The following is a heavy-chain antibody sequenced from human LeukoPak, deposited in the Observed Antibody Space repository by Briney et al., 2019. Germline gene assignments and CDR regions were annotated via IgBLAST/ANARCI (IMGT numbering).Heavy chain of an antibody. CDR3: TRHLGNDYGDPFDY. V-gene: IGHV3-73*01. J-gene: IGHJ4*02. CDR2: IRSKANSYAT. CDR1: GFTFSHAW. Sequence: GGSLRLSCAVSGFTFSHAWMSWVRQASGKGLEWVGRIRSKANSYATAYAASVKGRFTISRDDSKNTAYLQMNSLKTEDTAVYYCTRHLGNDYGDPFDYWGQGTLVTVSS. D-gene: IGHD4-17*01.